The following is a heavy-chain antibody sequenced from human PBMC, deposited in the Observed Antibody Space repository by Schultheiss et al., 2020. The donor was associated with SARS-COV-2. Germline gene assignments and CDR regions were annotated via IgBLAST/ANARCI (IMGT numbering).Heavy chain of an antibody. V-gene: IGHV3-30*07. J-gene: IGHJ4*02. CDR1: GFTFSSYA. Sequence: GESLKISCSASGFTFSSYAMHWVRQAPGKGLEWVAVISYDGSNKYYADSVKGRFTISRDNSKNSLYLQMNSLRAEDTAVYYCAREDTSGSTDYWGQGTLVTVSS. CDR2: ISYDGSNK. CDR3: AREDTSGSTDY. D-gene: IGHD1-26*01.